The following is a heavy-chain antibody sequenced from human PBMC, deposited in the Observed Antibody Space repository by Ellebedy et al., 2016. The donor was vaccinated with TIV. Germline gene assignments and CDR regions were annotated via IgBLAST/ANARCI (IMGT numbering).Heavy chain of an antibody. CDR1: GGSVSSHY. CDR2: IFYRGST. Sequence: MPSETLSLTCSVSGGSVSSHYWSWIRQPPGKGLEWIAYIFYRGSTNYNPSLKSRVTVSVDTSKNQFSLTLDSVTAADTAVYYCARHFRYTYGHLIDWGPGIPVTVAS. J-gene: IGHJ4*02. V-gene: IGHV4-59*08. CDR3: ARHFRYTYGHLID. D-gene: IGHD5-18*01.